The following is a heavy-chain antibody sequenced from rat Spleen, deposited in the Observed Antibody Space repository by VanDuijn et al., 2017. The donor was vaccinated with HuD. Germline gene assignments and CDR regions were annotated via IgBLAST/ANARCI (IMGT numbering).Heavy chain of an antibody. CDR2: ISPSGGST. J-gene: IGHJ2*01. CDR3: ARHPDHSNYFDY. CDR1: GLTFSNYD. V-gene: IGHV5-25*01. D-gene: IGHD1-12*01. Sequence: EVQLVESGGGLVQRGRSLKLSCAASGLTFSNYDMAWVRQAPTKGLEWVASISPSGGSTYYRDSVKGRFTVSRDNAKSTLYLQMDSLRSEDTAPYYCARHPDHSNYFDYWGQGVMVTVSS.